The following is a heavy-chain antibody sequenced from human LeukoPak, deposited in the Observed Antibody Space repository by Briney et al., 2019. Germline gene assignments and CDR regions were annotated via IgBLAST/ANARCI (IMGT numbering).Heavy chain of an antibody. CDR3: ARDLGYGGTLDY. Sequence: GGSLRLSCAASGFTFSSYGMHWVRQAPGKGLEWVANIKQDGSEKYYVDSVKGRFTISRDNAKNSLYLQMNSLRAEDTAVYYCARDLGYGGTLDYWGQGTLVTVSS. CDR2: IKQDGSEK. D-gene: IGHD4-23*01. CDR1: GFTFSSYG. J-gene: IGHJ4*02. V-gene: IGHV3-7*01.